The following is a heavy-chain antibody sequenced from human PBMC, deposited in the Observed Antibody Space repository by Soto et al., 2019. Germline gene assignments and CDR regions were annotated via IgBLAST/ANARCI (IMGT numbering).Heavy chain of an antibody. J-gene: IGHJ4*02. CDR2: TYYRANT. CDR3: CRHGAWGPPDD. Sequence: QLQLQESGPGLVKPSETLSLTCSVSGGSIDSSNFYWAWVRQPPGEGLEWIGSTYYRANTYYNSSLKGRVPISVDTAKDRFSLGLDSVTAADTAVYYWCRHGAWGPPDDRGPGNLVTVSS. V-gene: IGHV4-39*01. CDR1: GGSIDSSNFY. D-gene: IGHD7-27*01.